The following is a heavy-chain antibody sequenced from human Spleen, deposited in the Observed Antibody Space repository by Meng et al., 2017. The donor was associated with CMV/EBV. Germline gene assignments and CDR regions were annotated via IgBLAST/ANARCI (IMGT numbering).Heavy chain of an antibody. J-gene: IGHJ5*02. CDR3: ARDSSTGWYNSFDP. CDR1: GFAFSSYA. CDR2: ISKDGRNK. V-gene: IGHV3-30*04. D-gene: IGHD6-19*01. Sequence: ASGFAFSSYAMHWVRQAPGKGLEWVAAISKDGRNKHYGDSLKGRFNISRDNSKNTLYLQMNSLRAEDRAVYYCARDSSTGWYNSFDPWGQGTLVTVSS.